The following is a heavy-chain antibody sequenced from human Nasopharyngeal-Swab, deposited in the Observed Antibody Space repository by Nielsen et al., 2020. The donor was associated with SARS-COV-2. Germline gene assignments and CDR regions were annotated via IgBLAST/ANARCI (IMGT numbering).Heavy chain of an antibody. V-gene: IGHV3-11*01. D-gene: IGHD5-18*01. CDR1: GFTFSDYY. CDR2: ISSSGSTI. CDR3: AKDIGVDTAMIDY. J-gene: IGHJ4*02. Sequence: GESLKISCAASGFTFSDYYMSWIRQAPGKGLEWVSYISSSGSTIYYADSVKGRFTISRDNAKNSLYLQMNSLRAEDTALYYCAKDIGVDTAMIDYWGQGTLVTVSS.